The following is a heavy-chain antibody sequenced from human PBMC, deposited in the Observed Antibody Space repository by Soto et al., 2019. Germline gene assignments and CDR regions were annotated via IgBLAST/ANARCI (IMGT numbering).Heavy chain of an antibody. CDR2: ISYDGSNK. D-gene: IGHD2-15*01. Sequence: GGSLRLSCAASGFTFISYGMHWVRQAPGKGLEWVAVISYDGSNKYYADSVKGRFTISRDNSKNTLYLQMNSLRAEDTAVYYCAKDEGYCSGGSCYTTDYWGQGTLVTVSS. J-gene: IGHJ4*02. CDR3: AKDEGYCSGGSCYTTDY. CDR1: GFTFISYG. V-gene: IGHV3-30*18.